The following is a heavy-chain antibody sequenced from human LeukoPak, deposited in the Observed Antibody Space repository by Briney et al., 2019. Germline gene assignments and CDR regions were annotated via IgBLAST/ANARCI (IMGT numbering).Heavy chain of an antibody. D-gene: IGHD5-18*01. Sequence: GGSLRLSCAASGFTFSSYGMHWVRQAPGKGLEWVAFIRYDGSNKYYADSVKGRFTISRDNSKNTLYLQINSLRAEDTAVYYCAKDQRYSYGCFDYWGQGTLVTVSS. V-gene: IGHV3-30*02. J-gene: IGHJ4*02. CDR1: GFTFSSYG. CDR3: AKDQRYSYGCFDY. CDR2: IRYDGSNK.